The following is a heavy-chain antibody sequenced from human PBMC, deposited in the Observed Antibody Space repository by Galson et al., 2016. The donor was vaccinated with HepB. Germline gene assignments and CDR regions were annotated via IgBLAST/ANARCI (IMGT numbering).Heavy chain of an antibody. J-gene: IGHJ4*02. V-gene: IGHV3-64D*06. D-gene: IGHD6-19*01. CDR3: VSPHNSGWELDH. CDR1: GFIFSDFV. CDR2: ISSNGGET. Sequence: SLRLSCAASGFIFSDFVMHWVRQTPGRGLEYVSGISSNGGETHYVDSVKGRFIISRDNSKNTLYLQMSSLRPEDTAVYYCVSPHNSGWELDHWGQGTLVTVSS.